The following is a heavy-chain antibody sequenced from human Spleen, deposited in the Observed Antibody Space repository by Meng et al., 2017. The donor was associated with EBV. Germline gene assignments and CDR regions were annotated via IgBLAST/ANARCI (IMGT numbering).Heavy chain of an antibody. D-gene: IGHD3-10*01. Sequence: QQWVVRLLLPPAPLPLTCAVYGDALSGYYWSWIRQPPGEGLEWTGQINHSGSTNYIPSLKSRVTISVDTSKNHFSLTLSAVTAADTAIYYCARADYGSGGNCVDPWGQGTLVTVSS. J-gene: IGHJ5*02. CDR1: GDALSGYY. CDR3: ARADYGSGGNCVDP. CDR2: INHSGST. V-gene: IGHV4-34*01.